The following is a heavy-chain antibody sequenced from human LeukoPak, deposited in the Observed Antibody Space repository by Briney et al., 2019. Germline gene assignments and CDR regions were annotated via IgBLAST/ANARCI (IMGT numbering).Heavy chain of an antibody. CDR3: ARGRNYYDRRAFDI. CDR2: IYHSGST. V-gene: IGHV4-30-2*01. Sequence: PSQTLSLTCTVSGGSISSGGYYWSWIRQPPGKGLEWIGYIYHSGSTNYNPSLKSRVTISVDTSKNQFSLKLSSATAADTAVYYCARGRNYYDRRAFDIWGQGTMVTVSS. D-gene: IGHD3-10*02. CDR1: GGSISSGGYY. J-gene: IGHJ3*02.